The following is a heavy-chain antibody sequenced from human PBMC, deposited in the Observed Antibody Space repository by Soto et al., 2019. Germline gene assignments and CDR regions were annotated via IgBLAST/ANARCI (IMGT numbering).Heavy chain of an antibody. V-gene: IGHV3-7*01. Sequence: PGGSLRLSCAASGFTFSSYWMSWGRQAPGKGLEWVANIKQDGSEKYYVDSVKGRFTISRDNAKNSLYLQMNSLRAEDRAVYYCARDSGSPKPNYGMDVWGQGTTVTVSS. CDR3: ARDSGSPKPNYGMDV. CDR1: GFTFSSYW. CDR2: IKQDGSEK. D-gene: IGHD1-26*01. J-gene: IGHJ6*02.